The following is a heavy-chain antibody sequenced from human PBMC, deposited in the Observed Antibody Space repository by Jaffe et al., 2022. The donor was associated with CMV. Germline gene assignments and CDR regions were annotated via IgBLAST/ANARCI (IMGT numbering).Heavy chain of an antibody. CDR2: ISGSGGST. V-gene: IGHV3-23*01. D-gene: IGHD4-17*01. Sequence: EVQLLESGGGLVQPGGSLRLSCAASGFTFSSYAMSWVRQAPGKGLEWVSAISGSGGSTYYADSVKGRFTISRDNSKNTLYLQMNSLRAEDTAVYYCAKPYFGVQGSAPYYFDYWGQGTLVTVSS. CDR3: AKPYFGVQGSAPYYFDY. J-gene: IGHJ4*02. CDR1: GFTFSSYA.